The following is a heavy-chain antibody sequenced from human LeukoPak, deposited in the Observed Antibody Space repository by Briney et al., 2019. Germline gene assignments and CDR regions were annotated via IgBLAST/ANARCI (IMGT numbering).Heavy chain of an antibody. D-gene: IGHD3-10*01. CDR2: MSNSGYT. Sequence: SGGSLRLFCAASGFTFSTYSMNWVRQAPGKGLEWVSAMSNSGYTYYADSLKGRVTISRDNPKSSLLLQMNSLRAEDKGVDYWARARTITADRGIDYWGQGTPVTVSS. V-gene: IGHV3-21*01. CDR3: ARARTITADRGIDY. CDR1: GFTFSTYS. J-gene: IGHJ4*02.